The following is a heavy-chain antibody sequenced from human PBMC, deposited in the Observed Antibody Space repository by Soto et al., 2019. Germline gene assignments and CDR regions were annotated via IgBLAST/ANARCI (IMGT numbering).Heavy chain of an antibody. J-gene: IGHJ3*02. CDR3: ARDYYGSRGAFDI. D-gene: IGHD3-10*01. Sequence: SETLSLTCAVSGYSISSSNWWGWIRQPPGKGLEWIGYIYYSGSTYYNPSLKSRVTMSVDTSKNQYSLKLSPVTAVDTAVYYCARDYYGSRGAFDIWGQGTMVTVSS. V-gene: IGHV4-28*03. CDR1: GYSISSSNW. CDR2: IYYSGST.